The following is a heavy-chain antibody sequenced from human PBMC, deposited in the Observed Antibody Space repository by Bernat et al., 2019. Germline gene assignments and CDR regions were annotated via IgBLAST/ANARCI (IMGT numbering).Heavy chain of an antibody. CDR2: VIPILDIT. J-gene: IGHJ4*02. V-gene: IGHV1-69*04. Sequence: QVQLVQSGAEVKKPGSSVKVSCKASGGTFSSYAINWVRQAPGQGLEWMGRVIPILDITNYAQKCQGRVTISADKTTSTAYMELSSLGSEDTAVYYCAGRTTAVTGYLDYWGQGTLVTVSS. CDR3: AGRTTAVTGYLDY. CDR1: GGTFSSYA. D-gene: IGHD4-23*01.